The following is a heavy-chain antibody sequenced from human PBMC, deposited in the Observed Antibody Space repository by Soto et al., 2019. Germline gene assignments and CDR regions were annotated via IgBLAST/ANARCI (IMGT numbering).Heavy chain of an antibody. CDR1: GYTFTSYA. CDR3: ARAWVVVTAPDY. V-gene: IGHV1-3*01. Sequence: ASVKVSCKASGYTFTSYAMHWVRQAPGQRLEWMGWINAGNGNTKYSQKFQGRVTITRYTSASTAYMELSSMRFEDTAVYYCARAWVVVTAPDYWGQGTLVTVSS. D-gene: IGHD2-21*02. CDR2: INAGNGNT. J-gene: IGHJ4*02.